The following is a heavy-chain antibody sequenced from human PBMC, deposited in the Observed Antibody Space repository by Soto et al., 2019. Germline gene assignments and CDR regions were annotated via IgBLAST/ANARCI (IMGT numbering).Heavy chain of an antibody. CDR3: AKEGRSGDYFDY. V-gene: IGHV3-30*18. CDR2: ISYDGSNK. J-gene: IGHJ4*02. D-gene: IGHD3-10*01. Sequence: GSLRLSCAASGFTFSSYGMHWVRQAPGKGLEWVAVISYDGSNKYYADSVKGRFTISRDNSKNTLYLQMNSLRAEDTAVYYCAKEGRSGDYFDYWGQGTLVTVSS. CDR1: GFTFSSYG.